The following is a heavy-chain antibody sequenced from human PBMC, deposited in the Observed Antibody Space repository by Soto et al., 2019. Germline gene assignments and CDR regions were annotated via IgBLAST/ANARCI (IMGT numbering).Heavy chain of an antibody. CDR3: ARDEGGSYYDY. V-gene: IGHV1-18*01. CDR1: GYTFTSYG. Sequence: QVQLVQSGAEVKKPGASVKVSCKASGYTFTSYGISWVRQAPGQGLEWMGWISAYNGNTNYAQKLQGRVTMTTDTAKSTANMELRSLRSDDTAVYYGARDEGGSYYDYWGQGTLVTVSS. J-gene: IGHJ4*02. D-gene: IGHD1-26*01. CDR2: ISAYNGNT.